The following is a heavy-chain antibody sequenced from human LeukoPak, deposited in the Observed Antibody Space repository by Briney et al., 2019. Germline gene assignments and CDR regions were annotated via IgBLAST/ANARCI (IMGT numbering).Heavy chain of an antibody. CDR3: ARHQDYPEFGRGLDP. D-gene: IGHD3-10*01. CDR2: IFYRRTT. J-gene: IGHJ5*02. CDR1: GGSITNYF. V-gene: IGHV4-59*08. Sequence: PSETLSLTCTVCGGSITNYFWSWIRQPPAKGREGVGYIFYRRTTSYHPPLNRRRTISLGTSTNRFSLKLTSVSAADTAVYYCARHQDYPEFGRGLDPWGQGTLVTVSS.